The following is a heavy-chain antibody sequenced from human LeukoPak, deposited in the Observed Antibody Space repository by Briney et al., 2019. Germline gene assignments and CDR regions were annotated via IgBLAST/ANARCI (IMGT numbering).Heavy chain of an antibody. CDR3: ARGYDFWSGGNWFDP. Sequence: SETLSLTCTVSGGSISTYYWTWIRHPPGKGLEWIGYIYSSGSTNYNPSLKSRVTISADTSKNQFSLKLNSVTAADTAVYFCARGYDFWSGGNWFDPWGQGTLVTVSS. D-gene: IGHD3-3*01. J-gene: IGHJ5*02. CDR1: GGSISTYY. V-gene: IGHV4-4*09. CDR2: IYSSGST.